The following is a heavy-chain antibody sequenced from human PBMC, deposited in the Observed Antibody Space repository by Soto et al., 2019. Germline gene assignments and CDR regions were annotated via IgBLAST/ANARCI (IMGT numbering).Heavy chain of an antibody. CDR2: INHSGST. Sequence: QVQLQQWGAGLLKPSETLSLTCAVYGGSFSGYYWSWIRQTPGKGLEWIGEINHSGSTNYNPSLKSRVTISVDTSKNQFSLKLTSVTAADTAVYYCARGTGSSYYYWGRGTLVSVSS. V-gene: IGHV4-34*02. CDR1: GGSFSGYY. D-gene: IGHD6-13*01. J-gene: IGHJ4*02. CDR3: ARGTGSSYYY.